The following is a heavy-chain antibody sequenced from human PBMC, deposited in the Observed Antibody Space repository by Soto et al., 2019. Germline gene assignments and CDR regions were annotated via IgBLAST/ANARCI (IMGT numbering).Heavy chain of an antibody. CDR1: GGSISTYY. Sequence: SETLSLTCTVSGGSISTYYWSWIRQPPGKGLDWIGYIYFSGKTSYNPSPKSRVTISVDTSKKQFSLKLSSVTAADTAVYYCARHMDTSGNEAFDYWGQGTLVTVS. V-gene: IGHV4-59*08. CDR2: IYFSGKT. CDR3: ARHMDTSGNEAFDY. J-gene: IGHJ4*02. D-gene: IGHD1-1*01.